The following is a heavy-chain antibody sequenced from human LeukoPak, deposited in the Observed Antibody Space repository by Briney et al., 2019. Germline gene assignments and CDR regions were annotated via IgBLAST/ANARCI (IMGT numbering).Heavy chain of an antibody. CDR1: GGSITSYY. CDR2: IYYSGST. J-gene: IGHJ4*02. Sequence: PSETLSLTCSVSGGSITSYYWSWIRQPPGKGLEWIGYIYYSGSTNYNPSLKSRVTIAVDTSKNQFSLKLSSVTAADTAVYYCAREGGPCRPLDYAGQGTLVTVSS. V-gene: IGHV4-59*01. CDR3: AREGGPCRPLDY.